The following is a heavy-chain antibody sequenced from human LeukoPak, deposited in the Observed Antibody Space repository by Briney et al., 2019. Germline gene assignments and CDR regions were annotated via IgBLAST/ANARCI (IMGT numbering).Heavy chain of an antibody. V-gene: IGHV3-38-3*01. Sequence: GGSLRLSCAASGFTVSSNEMSWVRQAPGKGLEWVSSISGGSTYYADSRKGRFTISRDNSKNTLHLQMNSLRAEDTAAYYCKNRLLATDILTGYPNYYYYYMDVWGKGTTVTVSS. J-gene: IGHJ6*03. CDR1: GFTVSSNE. CDR3: KNRLLATDILTGYPNYYYYYMDV. CDR2: ISGGST. D-gene: IGHD3-9*01.